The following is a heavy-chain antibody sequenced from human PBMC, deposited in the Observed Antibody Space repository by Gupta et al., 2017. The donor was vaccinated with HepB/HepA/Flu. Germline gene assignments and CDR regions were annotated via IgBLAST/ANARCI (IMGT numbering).Heavy chain of an antibody. V-gene: IGHV3-30-3*01. Sequence: QVQLVESGGGVVQPGRSLRLSCAASGFTFSSYAMHWVRQAPGKGLEWVAVISYDGSNKYYADSVKGRFTISRDNSKNTLYLQMNSLRAEDTAVYYCAILWFGEEDYFDYWGQGTLVTVSS. CDR2: ISYDGSNK. D-gene: IGHD3-10*01. CDR1: GFTFSSYA. J-gene: IGHJ4*02. CDR3: AILWFGEEDYFDY.